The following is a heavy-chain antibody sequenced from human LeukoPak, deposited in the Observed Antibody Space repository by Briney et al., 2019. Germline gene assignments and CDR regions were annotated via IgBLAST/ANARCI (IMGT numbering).Heavy chain of an antibody. CDR2: ISSSSSYI. V-gene: IGHV3-21*01. D-gene: IGHD3-22*01. Sequence: KAGGSLRLSCAASGFTFSSYSMTWVRQAPGKGLEWVSSISSSSSYIYYADSVKGRFTISRGNAKNSLYLQMNSLRAEDTAVYYCARDSNVYYYDSSGYSPDYFDYWGQGTLVTVSS. CDR1: GFTFSSYS. J-gene: IGHJ4*02. CDR3: ARDSNVYYYDSSGYSPDYFDY.